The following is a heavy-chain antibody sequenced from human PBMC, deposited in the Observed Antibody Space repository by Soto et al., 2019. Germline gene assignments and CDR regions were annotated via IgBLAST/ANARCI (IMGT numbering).Heavy chain of an antibody. D-gene: IGHD3-16*01. CDR3: ARDRGGSFYYYYYGMDV. Sequence: QVQLVESGGGVVQPGRSLRLSCAASGFTFSSYGMHWVRQAPGKGLEWVAVIWYDGSNKYYADSVKGRFTISRDNSKXXXXXXXXXXXAEDTAVYYCARDRGGSFYYYYYGMDVWGQGTTVTVSS. V-gene: IGHV3-33*01. J-gene: IGHJ6*02. CDR2: IWYDGSNK. CDR1: GFTFSSYG.